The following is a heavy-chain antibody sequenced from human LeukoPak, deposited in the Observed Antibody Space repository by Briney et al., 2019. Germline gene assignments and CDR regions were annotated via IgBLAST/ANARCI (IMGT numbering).Heavy chain of an antibody. CDR2: IYSDGST. CDR3: ALEGDGYNLDHLFDY. V-gene: IGHV3-53*01. D-gene: IGHD5-24*01. J-gene: IGHJ4*02. Sequence: GGSLRLSCAASVFTVSSNYMSWVRQAPGKRLEWVSVIYSDGSTYYADSVKGRFTISRDNSKNTLYPQMNSLRAEDTAVYYCALEGDGYNLDHLFDYWGQGTLVTVSS. CDR1: VFTVSSNY.